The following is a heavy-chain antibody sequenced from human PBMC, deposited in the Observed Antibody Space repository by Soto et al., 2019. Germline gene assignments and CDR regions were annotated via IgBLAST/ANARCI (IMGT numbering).Heavy chain of an antibody. D-gene: IGHD6-13*01. J-gene: IGHJ4*02. CDR1: GGSISSYY. V-gene: IGHV4-34*01. CDR3: ARTAYGQQQAKFDY. CDR2: INHSGST. Sequence: SETLSLTCTVSGGSISSYYWSWIRQPPGKGLEWIGEINHSGSTNYNPSLKSRVTISVDTSKNQFSLKLSSVTAADTAEYYCARTAYGQQQAKFDYWGQGTLVTVSS.